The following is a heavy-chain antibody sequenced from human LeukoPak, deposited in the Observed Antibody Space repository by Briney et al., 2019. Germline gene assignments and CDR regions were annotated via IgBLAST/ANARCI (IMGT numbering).Heavy chain of an antibody. CDR2: IRYDGSNE. CDR1: GFTFSSYA. J-gene: IGHJ5*02. Sequence: PGGSLRLSCAASGFTFSSYAMHWVRQAPGKGLEWVAFIRYDGSNEYLDSVKGRFTISRDNSKNTLYLQMNNLRAEDTAVYYCVRGGPSTWSWGQGTLVTVSS. D-gene: IGHD2-15*01. CDR3: VRGGPSTWS. V-gene: IGHV3-30*04.